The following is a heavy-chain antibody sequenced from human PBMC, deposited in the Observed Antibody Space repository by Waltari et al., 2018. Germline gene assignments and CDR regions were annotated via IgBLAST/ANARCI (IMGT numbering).Heavy chain of an antibody. CDR2: IYTGGST. Sequence: DVHLLHSGGCLIQPGGSLRLSCAASGSPARSNNMSWVRQAPGKGLEWVSVIYTGGSTYYADSVKGRFTSSRDNSKNTLYLQMSGLRAEDTAVYYCATADSQDYGDYLDYWGQGTLVTVSS. J-gene: IGHJ4*02. CDR3: ATADSQDYGDYLDY. CDR1: GSPARSNN. D-gene: IGHD4-17*01. V-gene: IGHV3-53*01.